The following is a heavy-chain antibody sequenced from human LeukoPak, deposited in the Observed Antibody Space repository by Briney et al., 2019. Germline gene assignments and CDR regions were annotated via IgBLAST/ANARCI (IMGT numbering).Heavy chain of an antibody. CDR1: DESFSGYY. J-gene: IGHJ2*01. V-gene: IGHV4-34*01. CDR2: VNDIGSA. CDR3: ARVAMTGYYGHWYFDL. D-gene: IGHD3-9*01. Sequence: SETLTLTCAVSDESFSGYYWSWIRQSPGKALEYIGEVNDIGSANYSPSLESRVIMSTDTSKNQATLKLTSVTAADTGVYYCARVAMTGYYGHWYFDLWGRGIPVSVSS.